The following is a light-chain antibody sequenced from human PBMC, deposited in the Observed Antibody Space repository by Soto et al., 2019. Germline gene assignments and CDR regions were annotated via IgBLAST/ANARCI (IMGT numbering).Light chain of an antibody. V-gene: IGKV3-20*01. CDR2: GAS. CDR3: QQYAGSPLA. CDR1: QSVSSTY. J-gene: IGKJ4*01. Sequence: EIVLTQSPGTLSLSPGERATLSCRASQSVSSTYLAWYQQRPGQAPRLLIYGASSRATGIPDRFSGSGSGPDFTLTISRLEPEDFAVYYCQQYAGSPLAFGGGTKVEIK.